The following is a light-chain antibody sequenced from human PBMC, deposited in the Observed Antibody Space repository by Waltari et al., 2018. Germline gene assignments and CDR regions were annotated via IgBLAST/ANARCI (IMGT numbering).Light chain of an antibody. CDR2: GQN. V-gene: IGLV3-19*01. J-gene: IGLJ2*01. CDR3: HSRDTTSTRL. Sequence: SSELTQDPAVSVALGQTVRIKCQGDSLRRFYASWYQQRPGQAPILVLYGQNNRPSGIPDRFSGSTSGNTASLTITRAQAEDEGDYFCHSRDTTSTRLFGGGTRVTV. CDR1: SLRRFY.